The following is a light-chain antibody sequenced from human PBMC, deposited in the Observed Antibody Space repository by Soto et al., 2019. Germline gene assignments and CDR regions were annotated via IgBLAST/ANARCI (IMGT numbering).Light chain of an antibody. CDR1: SSDVGSYNL. V-gene: IGLV2-23*02. Sequence: QSLLSQPASVSWSPGHSITISCTGTSSDVGSYNLVSWYQQHPGKAPKLMIYDVTKRPSGLSNRFSGSKSGNTASLTISGLQAEEEGDYYCCSYAGYSNYVFGTGTKVTVL. J-gene: IGLJ1*01. CDR3: CSYAGYSNYV. CDR2: DVT.